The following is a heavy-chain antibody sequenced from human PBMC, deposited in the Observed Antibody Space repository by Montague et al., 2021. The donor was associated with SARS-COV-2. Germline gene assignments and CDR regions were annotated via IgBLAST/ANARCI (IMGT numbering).Heavy chain of an antibody. J-gene: IGHJ4*02. Sequence: SETLSLTCSFSGHSSWSSDWWTCVRQPPGKRLEWFGESYHSGGTTYNPPPKSRGTISVDKSRNQFSLTLTSLTAADTAVYYCARARMTISGVLILRYYFDFWGQGTLVTVSS. CDR1: GHSSWSSDW. V-gene: IGHV4-4*02. CDR2: SYHSGGT. CDR3: ARARMTISGVLILRYYFDF. D-gene: IGHD3-3*01.